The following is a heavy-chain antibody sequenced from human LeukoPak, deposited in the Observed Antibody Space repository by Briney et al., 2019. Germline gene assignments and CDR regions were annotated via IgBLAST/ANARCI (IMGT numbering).Heavy chain of an antibody. CDR2: INQDESTK. D-gene: IGHD5-24*01. Sequence: GGSLRLSCAASGFIVSRYWMSWVRQAPGKGLEWVASINQDESTKFYVDSVRGRFTISRGNAENSLFLQMNSLRAEDTAFYYCEKLIRHATIYDFWGHGALVTVSS. V-gene: IGHV3-7*01. J-gene: IGHJ4*01. CDR1: GFIVSRYW. CDR3: EKLIRHATIYDF.